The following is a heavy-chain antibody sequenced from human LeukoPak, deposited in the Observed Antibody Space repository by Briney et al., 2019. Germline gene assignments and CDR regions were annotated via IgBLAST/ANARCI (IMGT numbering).Heavy chain of an antibody. CDR2: ISYDGSNK. D-gene: IGHD3-9*01. CDR3: AKALLYYDILTGYALDY. V-gene: IGHV3-30*18. J-gene: IGHJ4*02. CDR1: GFTFSSYG. Sequence: PGGSLRLSCAASGFTFSSYGMHWVRQAPGKGLEWVAVISYDGSNKYYADSVKGRFTISRDNSKNTLYLQMNSLRAEDTAVYYCAKALLYYDILTGYALDYRGQGTLVTVSS.